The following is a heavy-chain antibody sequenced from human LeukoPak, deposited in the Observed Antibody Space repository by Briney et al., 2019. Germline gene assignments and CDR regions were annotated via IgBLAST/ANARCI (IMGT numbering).Heavy chain of an antibody. CDR1: GFTFSNYW. V-gene: IGHV3-7*01. CDR2: IKTDGSEK. D-gene: IGHD3-22*01. Sequence: GGSLRLSCEGYGFTFSNYWMGWVRQAPGKGLQWVANIKTDGSEKYYVDSVKGRFTISRDNAKNSLYLQMNSLRAEDTAVYYCATYSSLNRREFQFWGQGTLLTVSS. J-gene: IGHJ1*01. CDR3: ATYSSLNRREFQF.